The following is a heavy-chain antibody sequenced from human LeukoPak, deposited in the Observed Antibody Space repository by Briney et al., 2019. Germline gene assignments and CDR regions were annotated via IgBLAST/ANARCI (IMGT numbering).Heavy chain of an antibody. V-gene: IGHV4-34*01. CDR1: GGSFSGYY. CDR3: ARAMVRGIPFDY. CDR2: INHSGST. Sequence: SETLSLTCAVYGGSFSGYYWSWIRQPPGKGLEWIGEINHSGSTNYNPSLKSRVTISVDTSKNQFSLKLSSVTAADTAVYYCARAMVRGIPFDYWGQGTLVSVSS. D-gene: IGHD3-10*01. J-gene: IGHJ4*02.